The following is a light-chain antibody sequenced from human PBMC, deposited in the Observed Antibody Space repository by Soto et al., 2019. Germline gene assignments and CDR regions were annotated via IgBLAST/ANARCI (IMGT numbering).Light chain of an antibody. CDR3: QQRSNFWT. Sequence: EIVMTQSPGTLSVSTGEGATLSCRASQSVDSNLAWYQQKPGQAPRLLIYDASNRATGIPARFSGSGSGTDFTLTISSLEPEDFAVYYCQQRSNFWTFGQGTKVDIK. CDR1: QSVDSN. J-gene: IGKJ1*01. CDR2: DAS. V-gene: IGKV3-11*01.